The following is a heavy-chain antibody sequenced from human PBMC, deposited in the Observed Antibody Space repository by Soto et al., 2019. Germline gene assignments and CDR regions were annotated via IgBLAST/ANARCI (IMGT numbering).Heavy chain of an antibody. V-gene: IGHV1-69*02. D-gene: IGHD3-10*01. Sequence: SVEVSCKASGGTFSSYTISWVRQAPGQGLEWMGRIIPILGIANYAQKFQGRVTITADKSTSTAYMELSSLRSEDTAVYYCASALAYGSGSYRFDPWGQGTLVTVSS. CDR1: GGTFSSYT. CDR2: IIPILGIA. CDR3: ASALAYGSGSYRFDP. J-gene: IGHJ5*02.